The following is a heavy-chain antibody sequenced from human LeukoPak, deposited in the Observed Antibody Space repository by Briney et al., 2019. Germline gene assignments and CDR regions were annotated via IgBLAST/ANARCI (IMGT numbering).Heavy chain of an antibody. J-gene: IGHJ5*02. V-gene: IGHV4-59*01. Sequence: KASETLSLTCTVSGGSISSYYWSWIRQPPGKGLEWIGYIYYSGSTNYNPSLKSRVTISVDTSKNQFSLKLSSVTAADTAEYYCARATRIAAGSPFDPRGQGTLVTVSS. D-gene: IGHD6-13*01. CDR1: GGSISSYY. CDR3: ARATRIAAGSPFDP. CDR2: IYYSGST.